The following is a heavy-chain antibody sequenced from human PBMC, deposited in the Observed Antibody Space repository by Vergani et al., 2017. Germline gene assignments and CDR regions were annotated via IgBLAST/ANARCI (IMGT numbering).Heavy chain of an antibody. J-gene: IGHJ4*02. CDR3: ARYDYFWGSYRLRGGYYFDY. Sequence: QVQLVQSGAEVKKPGASVKVSCKASGYTFTGYYMPWVRQAPGQGLEWMGWINPNSGGTNYAQKFQSRVTMTRDTYISTAYMELSRLRSDDTAVYYCARYDYFWGSYRLRGGYYFDYWDQGILVTVSS. D-gene: IGHD3-16*02. CDR2: INPNSGGT. CDR1: GYTFTGYY. V-gene: IGHV1-2*02.